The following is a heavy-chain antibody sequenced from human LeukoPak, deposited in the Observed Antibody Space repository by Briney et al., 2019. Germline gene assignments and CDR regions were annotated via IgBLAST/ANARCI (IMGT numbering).Heavy chain of an antibody. CDR2: IKSKIDGGTT. CDR3: TTIRGFCSGRSCLGY. Sequence: KTGGSLRLSCAASGFTFSNAWMSWVRQAPGKGLEWVGRIKSKIDGGTTDYGAPVKGRFTISRDDSKNTLYLQMNSLKSEDTAVYYCTTIRGFCSGRSCLGYWGQGTLVTVSS. J-gene: IGHJ4*02. D-gene: IGHD2-15*01. V-gene: IGHV3-15*01. CDR1: GFTFSNAW.